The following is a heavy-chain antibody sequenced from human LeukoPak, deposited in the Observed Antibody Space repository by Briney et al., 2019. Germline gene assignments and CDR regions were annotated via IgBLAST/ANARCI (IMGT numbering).Heavy chain of an antibody. V-gene: IGHV1-8*01. CDR1: GYTFTSYD. J-gene: IGHJ5*02. D-gene: IGHD3-22*01. CDR2: MNPNSGNT. Sequence: ASVKVSCKASGYTFTSYDIHWVRQATGQGLEWMGWMNPNSGNTGYAQKFQGRVTMTRNTSISTAYMELSSLRSEDTAVYYCARGAYDSSGYLFDPWGQGTLVTVSS. CDR3: ARGAYDSSGYLFDP.